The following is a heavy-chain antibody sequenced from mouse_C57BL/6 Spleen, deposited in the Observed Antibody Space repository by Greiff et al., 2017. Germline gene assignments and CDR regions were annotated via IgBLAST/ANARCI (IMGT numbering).Heavy chain of an antibody. CDR1: GYTFTDYE. J-gene: IGHJ3*01. CDR2: IDPETGGT. Sequence: VQLQQSGAELVRPGASVTLSCKASGYTFTDYEMHWVKQTPVHGLEWIGAIDPETGGTAYNQKFKGKAILTADKSSSTAYMELRSLASEDSAVYYCTRDYCGSPLAYWGQGTLVTVSA. CDR3: TRDYCGSPLAY. V-gene: IGHV1-15*01. D-gene: IGHD1-1*01.